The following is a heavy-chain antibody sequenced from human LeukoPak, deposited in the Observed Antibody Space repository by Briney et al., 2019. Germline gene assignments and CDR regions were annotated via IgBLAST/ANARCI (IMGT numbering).Heavy chain of an antibody. J-gene: IGHJ6*02. CDR3: ARGGGRMGPALQLRGYYGMDV. CDR1: GGSISSYY. V-gene: IGHV4-34*01. Sequence: PSETLSLTCTVSGGSISSYYWSWIRQPPGKGLEWIGEINHSGSTNYNPSLKSRVTISVDTSKNQFSLKLSSVAAADTAVYYCARGGGRMGPALQLRGYYGMDVWGQGTTVTVSS. CDR2: INHSGST. D-gene: IGHD3-10*01.